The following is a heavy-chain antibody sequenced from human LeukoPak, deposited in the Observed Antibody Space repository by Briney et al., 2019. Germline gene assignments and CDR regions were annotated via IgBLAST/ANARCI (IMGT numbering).Heavy chain of an antibody. Sequence: GGSLRLSCAASGFTFSSYEMNWVRQAPGKGLEWLSYISSSGSAIYYADSVKGRFTISRDNAKNSLYLQMNSLRAEDTAVYYCARDVHGGYVRYDAFDMWGQGTMVTVSS. J-gene: IGHJ3*02. CDR3: ARDVHGGYVRYDAFDM. D-gene: IGHD3-22*01. V-gene: IGHV3-48*03. CDR1: GFTFSSYE. CDR2: ISSSGSAI.